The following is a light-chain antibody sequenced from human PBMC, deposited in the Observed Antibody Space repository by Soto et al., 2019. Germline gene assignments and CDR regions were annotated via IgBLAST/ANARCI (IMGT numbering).Light chain of an antibody. CDR2: GGS. CDR1: RSDIGSYNY. V-gene: IGLV2-14*01. J-gene: IGLJ1*01. CDR3: ISYTGSSTSYV. Sequence: QSALTQPASVSGSPGQSITISCSGTRSDIGSYNYVAWYQQFPGKTPKILIYGGSNRPSGVSSRFSGSKSGNTTSLTISGLQAEDEADYYCISYTGSSTSYVFGSGTKVTVL.